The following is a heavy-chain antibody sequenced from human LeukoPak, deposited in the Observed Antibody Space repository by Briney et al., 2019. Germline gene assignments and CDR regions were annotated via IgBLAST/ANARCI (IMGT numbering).Heavy chain of an antibody. V-gene: IGHV1-69*04. J-gene: IGHJ4*02. CDR3: AGSYSSGWYNFAPFDY. Sequence: SVKVSYKASGGTFSSYAISWVRQAPGQGLEWMGRIIPILGIANYAQKFQGRVTITADKSTSTAYMELSSLRSEDTAVYYCAGSYSSGWYNFAPFDYWGQGTLVTVSS. CDR2: IIPILGIA. D-gene: IGHD6-19*01. CDR1: GGTFSSYA.